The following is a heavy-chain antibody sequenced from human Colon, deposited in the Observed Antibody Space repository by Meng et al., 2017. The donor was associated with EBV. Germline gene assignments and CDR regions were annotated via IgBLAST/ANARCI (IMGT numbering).Heavy chain of an antibody. CDR2: INHVGST. V-gene: IGHV4-34*01. J-gene: IGHJ4*02. CDR3: ASSDCSGGTCYLDC. Sequence: QSLQWGARLLIPSDTLSLTCTVSGCSFSDSYCTWFLQPPGKGLEWIGEINHVGSTTYNPSLKSQVTISVDTSKNQFSLKLSSVTAADAAVYYRASSDCSGGTCYLDCWGQGTLVTVSS. D-gene: IGHD2-15*01. CDR1: GCSFSDSY.